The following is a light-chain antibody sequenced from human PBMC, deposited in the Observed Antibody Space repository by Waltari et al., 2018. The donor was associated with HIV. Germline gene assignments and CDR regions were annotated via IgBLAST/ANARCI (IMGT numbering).Light chain of an antibody. V-gene: IGKV3-15*01. Sequence: EIVMTQSPATLSVSQGESAPPSCRASQSVSSNLAWYQQRPGQAPKLLIYGASTTATGIPARFSGSGSGTEFTLTISSLQSEDFAVYYCQQYNNWPPYTFGQGTKLEIK. CDR1: QSVSSN. CDR3: QQYNNWPPYT. CDR2: GAS. J-gene: IGKJ2*01.